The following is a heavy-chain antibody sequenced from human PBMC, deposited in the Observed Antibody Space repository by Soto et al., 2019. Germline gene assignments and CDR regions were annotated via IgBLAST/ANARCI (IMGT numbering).Heavy chain of an antibody. CDR2: IWCDGSNK. CDR1: GFTFSSYG. Sequence: GGSLRLSCAASGFTFSSYGMHWVRQAPGKGLEWVAVIWCDGSNKYYADSVKGRFTISRDNSKNTLYLQMNSLRAEDTAVYYCARPQSGSYYYFDYWGQGTLVTVSS. J-gene: IGHJ4*02. D-gene: IGHD1-26*01. CDR3: ARPQSGSYYYFDY. V-gene: IGHV3-33*01.